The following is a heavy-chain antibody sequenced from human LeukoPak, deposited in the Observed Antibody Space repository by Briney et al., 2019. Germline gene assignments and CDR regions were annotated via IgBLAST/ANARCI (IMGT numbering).Heavy chain of an antibody. D-gene: IGHD6-13*01. J-gene: IGHJ5*02. CDR3: ARAYSSSWYFNWFDP. CDR2: IYNSGST. V-gene: IGHV4-38-2*02. CDR1: VYSISRGYF. Sequence: PSETLSLTCTLSVYSISRGYFWGWLRHPPGKGLEWIGTIYNSGSTYYNASLESRDTISVDTSKNQFSLKLSSVTAAATAVYYCARAYSSSWYFNWFDPWGQGTLVTVSS.